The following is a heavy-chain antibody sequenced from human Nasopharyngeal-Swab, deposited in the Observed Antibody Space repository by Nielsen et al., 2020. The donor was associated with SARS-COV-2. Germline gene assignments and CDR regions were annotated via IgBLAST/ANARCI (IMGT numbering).Heavy chain of an antibody. CDR2: IKQDGSEK. CDR1: GFTFSSYW. J-gene: IGHJ4*02. D-gene: IGHD3-10*01. CDR3: AKGAGSLWFGSEDY. V-gene: IGHV3-7*03. Sequence: GESLKISCAASGFTFSSYWMSWVRQAPGKGLEWVANIKQDGSEKYYVDSVKGRFTISRDNSKNTVSLQMNSLRADDTAVYYCAKGAGSLWFGSEDYWGQGTLVTVSS.